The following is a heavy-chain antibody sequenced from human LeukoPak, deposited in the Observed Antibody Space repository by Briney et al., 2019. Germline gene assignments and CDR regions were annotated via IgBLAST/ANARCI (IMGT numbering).Heavy chain of an antibody. CDR2: INPKSGGT. CDR1: GYTFTGYY. Sequence: GASVEVSCKASGYTFTGYYMHWVRQAPGQGLEWMGWINPKSGGTNYAQKFQGRVTMTRDTSISTAYMELSRLRSDDTAVYYCARGIAAANYDYWGQGTLVTVSS. J-gene: IGHJ4*02. V-gene: IGHV1-2*02. CDR3: ARGIAAANYDY. D-gene: IGHD6-13*01.